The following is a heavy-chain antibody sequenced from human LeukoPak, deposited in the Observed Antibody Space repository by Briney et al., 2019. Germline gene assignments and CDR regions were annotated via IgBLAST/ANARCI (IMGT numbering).Heavy chain of an antibody. Sequence: GGSLRLSCAASGFTFSSYSMNWVRQAPGKGLEWVSSISSSSSYIYYADSVKGRFTISRDNAKNSLYLQMNSLRAEDTAVYYCAKYFASGSYYKLPHWGQGTLVTVSS. CDR3: AKYFASGSYYKLPH. CDR1: GFTFSSYS. V-gene: IGHV3-21*04. D-gene: IGHD3-10*01. CDR2: ISSSSSYI. J-gene: IGHJ1*01.